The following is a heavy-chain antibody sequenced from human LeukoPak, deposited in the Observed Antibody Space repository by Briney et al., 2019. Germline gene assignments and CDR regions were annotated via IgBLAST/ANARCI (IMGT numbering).Heavy chain of an antibody. Sequence: GSLRLSCAASGFSVSSTYMSWVRQAPGKGLEWVSLIYTSGSTFYADSVMGRFTISRDNSKNTLFLQMNSLRAEDSAVYYCTRDRAGTQSWVEFDLWGQGTLDTVSS. J-gene: IGHJ5*02. D-gene: IGHD3-10*01. CDR2: IYTSGST. V-gene: IGHV3-66*03. CDR1: GFSVSSTY. CDR3: TRDRAGTQSWVEFDL.